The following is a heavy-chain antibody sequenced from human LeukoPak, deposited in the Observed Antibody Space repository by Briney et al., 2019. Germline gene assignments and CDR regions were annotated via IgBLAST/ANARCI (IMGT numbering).Heavy chain of an antibody. J-gene: IGHJ4*02. V-gene: IGHV1-24*01. CDR3: ARMRYDSSGYYPGPLD. Sequence: ASVKVSCKVSGYTLTELSMHWVRQAPGKELEWMGGFDPEDGETIYAQKFQGRVTMTEDTSTDTAYMELSSLRSEDTAVYYCARMRYDSSGYYPGPLDWGQGTLVTVSS. CDR2: FDPEDGET. CDR1: GYTLTELS. D-gene: IGHD3-22*01.